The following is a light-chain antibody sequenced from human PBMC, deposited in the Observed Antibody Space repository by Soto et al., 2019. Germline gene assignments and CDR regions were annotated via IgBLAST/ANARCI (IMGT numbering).Light chain of an antibody. CDR2: AAS. Sequence: DIQMTQSPSSLSASVGDRVTITCRASQGIYNYLAWYQQKPGRVPKVLIFAASTLQSGVPSRFSGSGSGTDFTLTINSLQPEDVATYYCQMYDRAPFTFGPGTKVDIK. V-gene: IGKV1-27*01. J-gene: IGKJ3*01. CDR1: QGIYNY. CDR3: QMYDRAPFT.